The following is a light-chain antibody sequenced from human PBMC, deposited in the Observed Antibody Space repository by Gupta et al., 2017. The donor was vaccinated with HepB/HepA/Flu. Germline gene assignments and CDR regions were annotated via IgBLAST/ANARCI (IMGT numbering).Light chain of an antibody. CDR1: NIGSKS. J-gene: IGLJ3*02. Sequence: SSVLAQPPSVSVAPGKTARITGGGNNIGSKSVHWYQQKTGQAPVLVIYNDSEWPSGIPGRFSGSNSGTTATLTISRVEAGDEADYYCQVSDSSSDHRVFGGGTKLTVL. CDR2: NDS. V-gene: IGLV3-21*04. CDR3: QVSDSSSDHRV.